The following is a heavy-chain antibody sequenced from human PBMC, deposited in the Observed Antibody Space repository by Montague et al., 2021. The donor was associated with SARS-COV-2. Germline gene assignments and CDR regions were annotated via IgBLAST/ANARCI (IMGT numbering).Heavy chain of an antibody. V-gene: IGHV4-61*01. J-gene: IGHJ5*02. Sequence: SETLSLTCTVTGDSVISDNYYWSWIRQPPGKGLEWIGIIYDSGSTCYNPSLHSRVTITIDTSKNQFSLKLMSVTPADTAVYYCASGSVDPWGQGTLVTVSS. D-gene: IGHD2-15*01. CDR3: ASGSVDP. CDR2: IYDSGST. CDR1: GDSVISDNYY.